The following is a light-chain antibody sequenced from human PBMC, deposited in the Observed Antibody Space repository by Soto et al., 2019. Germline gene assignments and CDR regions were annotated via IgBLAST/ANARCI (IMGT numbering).Light chain of an antibody. CDR2: GAS. V-gene: IGKV3-20*01. CDR3: QHYVTSLT. CDR1: HSVSSSH. J-gene: IGKJ4*01. Sequence: DIVLTQSPGTLSLSPGESVTLSCRASHSVSSSHLAWYQQKPGQAPRLFIYGASRRASGIPDRFSGSGSGTDVTLTISRLQPEDFAVYSCQHYVTSLTFGGGTKVEIK.